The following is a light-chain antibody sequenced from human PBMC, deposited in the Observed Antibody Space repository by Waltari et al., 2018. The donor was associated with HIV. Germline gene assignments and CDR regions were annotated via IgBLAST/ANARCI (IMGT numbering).Light chain of an antibody. CDR2: TVS. J-gene: IGKJ4*01. CDR1: FSLLHKGDGFTY. CDR3: MKRLEFPYT. V-gene: IGKV2-40*01. Sequence: DIDLAQIPVALSVTAGDSAAISCMSTFSLLHKGDGFTYLDWYVQKPGRSPQVLLYTVSMRASGVPRRFVGSGSATRFTLNVTRVEAEDAGVYYCMKRLEFPYTFGGGTKLEI.